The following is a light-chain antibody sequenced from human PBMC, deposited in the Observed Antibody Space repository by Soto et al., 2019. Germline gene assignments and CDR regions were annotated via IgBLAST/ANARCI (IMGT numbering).Light chain of an antibody. Sequence: FVLTQSPVTLSLSPGEGATLSCRASQSVGSTSLAWYQQKPGQAPRLLIYDTSSRATGIPARFSGSGSGTDFTLTISRLEPEDFAVYYCQQCGVSPWTFGQGTQVEI. CDR1: QSVGSTS. V-gene: IGKV3-20*01. CDR2: DTS. J-gene: IGKJ1*01. CDR3: QQCGVSPWT.